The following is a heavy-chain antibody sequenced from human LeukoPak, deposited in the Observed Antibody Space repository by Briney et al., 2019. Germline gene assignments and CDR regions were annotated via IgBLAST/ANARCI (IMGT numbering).Heavy chain of an antibody. Sequence: GGSLRLSCAASGFTVSSNYMSWVRQAPGKGLEWVSVIYSGGSTYYADSVKGRFTISRDNAKNSLYLQMNSLRPDDTALYYCRKGPTTDWFFDLWGRGTLVTVSS. V-gene: IGHV3-53*05. CDR3: RKGPTTDWFFDL. D-gene: IGHD1-1*01. J-gene: IGHJ2*01. CDR2: IYSGGST. CDR1: GFTVSSNY.